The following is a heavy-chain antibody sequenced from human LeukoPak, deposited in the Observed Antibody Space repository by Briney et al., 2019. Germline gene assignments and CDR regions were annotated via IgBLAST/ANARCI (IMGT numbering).Heavy chain of an antibody. V-gene: IGHV3-11*01. CDR2: ISSSGSTI. CDR3: ARVGSQWITSQSLCD. CDR1: GFTFSDYY. J-gene: IGHJ4*02. Sequence: GGSLRLSCAASGFTFSDYYMSWIRQAPGKGLEWVSYISSSGSTIYHADSVKGRFTISRDNAKNSLYLQMNSLRAEDTAVYYCARVGSQWITSQSLCDWGQGTLVTVSS. D-gene: IGHD1-14*01.